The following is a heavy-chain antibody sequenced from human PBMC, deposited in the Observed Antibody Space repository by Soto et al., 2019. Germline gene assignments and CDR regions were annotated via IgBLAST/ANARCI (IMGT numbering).Heavy chain of an antibody. Sequence: EVQLVESGGVVVQPGGPRNPSFPASGFTFEDYTSHGVRHAPGKGLDWFSLISWDGGSKYYADSVKGRFTISRDNSKNSLYLQMNSLRTEDTALYYCAKGSGSGYYYDYWGQGTLVTVSS. V-gene: IGHV3-43*01. CDR3: AKGSGSGYYYDY. CDR2: ISWDGGSK. J-gene: IGHJ4*02. D-gene: IGHD3-22*01. CDR1: GFTFEDYT.